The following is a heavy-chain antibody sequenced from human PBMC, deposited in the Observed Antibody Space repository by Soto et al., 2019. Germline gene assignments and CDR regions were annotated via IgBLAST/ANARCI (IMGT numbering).Heavy chain of an antibody. D-gene: IGHD3-9*01. CDR1: GFTFSDYY. J-gene: IGHJ4*02. CDR2: ISSSGSTI. CDR3: ARWETYYDILTGSENFDY. Sequence: GGSLRLSCAASGFTFSDYYMSWIRQAPGKGLEWVSYISSSGSTIYYADSVKGRFTISRDNAKNSLYLQMNSLRAEDTAVYYCARWETYYDILTGSENFDYWGQGTLVTVSS. V-gene: IGHV3-11*01.